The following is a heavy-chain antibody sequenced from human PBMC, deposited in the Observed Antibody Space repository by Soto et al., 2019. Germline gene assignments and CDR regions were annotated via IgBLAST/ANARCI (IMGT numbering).Heavy chain of an antibody. J-gene: IGHJ4*02. CDR2: ISYDGSNK. D-gene: IGHD2-21*02. Sequence: QVQLVESGGGVVQPGRSLRLSCAASGFTFSSYGMHWVRQAPGKGLEWGAVISYDGSNKYYADSVKGRFTISRDNSKNTLYLQMNSLRAEDTAVYYCAKPASLAYCGGDCYSDYWGQGTLVTVSS. V-gene: IGHV3-30*18. CDR3: AKPASLAYCGGDCYSDY. CDR1: GFTFSSYG.